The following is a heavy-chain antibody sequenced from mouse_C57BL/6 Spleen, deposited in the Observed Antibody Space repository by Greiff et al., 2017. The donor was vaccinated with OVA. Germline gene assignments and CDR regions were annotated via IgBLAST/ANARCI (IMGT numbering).Heavy chain of an antibody. CDR2: IDPETGGT. CDR1: GCTFTDYE. CDR3: TRGTSSWFAY. V-gene: IGHV1-15*01. Sequence: VKLVESGAELVRPGASVTLSCKASGCTFTDYEMHWVKQTPVHGLEWIGAIDPETGGTAYNQKFKGKAILTADKSSSTAYMELRSLTSEDSAVYYCTRGTSSWFAYWGQGTLVTVSA. D-gene: IGHD2-10*02. J-gene: IGHJ3*01.